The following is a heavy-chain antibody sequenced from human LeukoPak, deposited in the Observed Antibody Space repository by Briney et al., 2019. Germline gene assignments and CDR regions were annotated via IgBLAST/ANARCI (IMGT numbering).Heavy chain of an antibody. V-gene: IGHV3-23*01. J-gene: IGHJ3*02. CDR3: AKVGVNSGSYSFGGYDAFDI. D-gene: IGHD1-26*01. CDR1: GFTFSSYA. Sequence: GGSLRLSCAASGFTFSSYAMSWVRQAPGKGLEWVSAISGSGGSTYYADSVKGRFTISRDNSKNTLYLQMNSLGAEDTAVYYCAKVGVNSGSYSFGGYDAFDIWGQGTMVTVSS. CDR2: ISGSGGST.